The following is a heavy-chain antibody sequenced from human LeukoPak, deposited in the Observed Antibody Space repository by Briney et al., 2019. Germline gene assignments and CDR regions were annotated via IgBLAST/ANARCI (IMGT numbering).Heavy chain of an antibody. CDR1: GFTFSKAG. D-gene: IGHD6-19*01. J-gene: IGHJ4*02. CDR3: PTGSGYSNDWYDF. V-gene: IGHV3-15*01. Sequence: GGSLRLSCAVSGFTFSKAGMSWVRQTPGEGLEWVGRILSNIDGGTTDYAAPVKGRFTISRDDSKSTLYLQMNSLTTEDTAVYYCPTGSGYSNDWYDFWGQGTLVTVPS. CDR2: ILSNIDGGTT.